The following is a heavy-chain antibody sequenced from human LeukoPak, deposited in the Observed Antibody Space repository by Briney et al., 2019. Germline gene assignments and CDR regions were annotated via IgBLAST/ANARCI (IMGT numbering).Heavy chain of an antibody. Sequence: ASVKVSCKASGYSFITHGITWVRQAPGQGLQWVGWISTYSGNAHYAQRLQDRFTLSKDTATTTAYLEVRNLRSDDTAVYYCARDLAVLGVVCTSYMDVWGKGTPVIVSS. CDR3: ARDLAVLGVVCTSYMDV. CDR2: ISTYSGNA. V-gene: IGHV1-18*01. CDR1: GYSFITHG. J-gene: IGHJ6*03. D-gene: IGHD3-3*01.